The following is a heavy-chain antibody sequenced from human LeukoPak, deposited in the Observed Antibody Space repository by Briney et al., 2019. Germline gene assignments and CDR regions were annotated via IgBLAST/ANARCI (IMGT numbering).Heavy chain of an antibody. CDR3: VRDLGYYDSSGYYDY. CDR2: INPNSGGT. CDR1: GYTSTGYY. J-gene: IGHJ4*02. V-gene: IGHV1-2*02. Sequence: GASVKVSCKASGYTSTGYYMHWVRQAPGQGLEWMGWINPNSGGTNYAQKFQGRVTMTRDTSISTAYMELSRLRSDDTAVYYCVRDLGYYDSSGYYDYWGQGTLVTVSS. D-gene: IGHD3-22*01.